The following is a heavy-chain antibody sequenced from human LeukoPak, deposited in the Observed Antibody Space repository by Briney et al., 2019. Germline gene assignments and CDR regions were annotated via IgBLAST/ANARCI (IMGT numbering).Heavy chain of an antibody. D-gene: IGHD3-10*01. CDR2: IYSGGST. CDR3: ARDWYYYGSGSPNYYMDV. Sequence: GGSLRLSCAASGFTVSSNYMSWVRQAPGKGLEWVSVIYSGGSTYYADSVKGRFTISRDNSKNTLYLQMNSLRAEDTAVYYCARDWYYYGSGSPNYYMDVWGKGTTVTVSS. CDR1: GFTVSSNY. V-gene: IGHV3-66*02. J-gene: IGHJ6*03.